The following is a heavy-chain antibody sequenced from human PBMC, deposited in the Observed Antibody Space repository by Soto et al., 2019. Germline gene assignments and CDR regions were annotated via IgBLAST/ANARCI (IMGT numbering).Heavy chain of an antibody. J-gene: IGHJ4*02. CDR3: ASHSGYETGDY. Sequence: QVQLVQSGAEVKKPGSSVKVSCKASGGTFSSYTISWVRQAPGQGLEWMGRIIPILGIANYAQKFQGRVTITADKSTSTAYMELSSLRSEDTAVYYCASHSGYETGDYWGQGTLVTVSS. CDR1: GGTFSSYT. D-gene: IGHD5-12*01. V-gene: IGHV1-69*02. CDR2: IIPILGIA.